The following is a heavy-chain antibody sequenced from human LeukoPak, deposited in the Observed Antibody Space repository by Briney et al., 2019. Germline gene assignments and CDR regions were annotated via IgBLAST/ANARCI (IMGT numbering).Heavy chain of an antibody. J-gene: IGHJ6*03. CDR2: IYYSGST. CDR1: GGSISSYY. Sequence: SETLSLTCTASGGSISSYYWSWIRQPPGKGLEWIGYIYYSGSTNYNPSLKSRVTISVDTSKNQFSLKLSSVTAADTAVYYCASSQKVAATEIYYYYYMDVWGKGTTVTVSS. CDR3: ASSQKVAATEIYYYYYMDV. V-gene: IGHV4-59*01. D-gene: IGHD2-15*01.